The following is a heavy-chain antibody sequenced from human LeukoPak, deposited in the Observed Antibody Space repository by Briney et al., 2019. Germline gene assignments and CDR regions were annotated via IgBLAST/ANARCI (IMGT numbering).Heavy chain of an antibody. J-gene: IGHJ6*04. CDR2: ISYDGSNK. V-gene: IGHV3-30*04. CDR3: ARGGRGVAASYYYYYGMDV. CDR1: GFTFSSYA. D-gene: IGHD2-15*01. Sequence: GGSLRLSCAASGFTFSSYAMHWVRQAPGKGLEWVAVISYDGSNKYYAGSVKGRFTISRDNSKNTLYLQMNSLRAEDTAVYYCARGGRGVAASYYYYYGMDVWGKGTTVTVSS.